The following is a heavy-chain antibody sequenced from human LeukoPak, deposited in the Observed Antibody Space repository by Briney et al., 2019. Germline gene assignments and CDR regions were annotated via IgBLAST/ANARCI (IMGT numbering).Heavy chain of an antibody. V-gene: IGHV3-64*01. D-gene: IGHD3-22*01. CDR2: ISSNGGST. Sequence: GRSLRLSCAASGFTFSSYAMHWVRQAPGKGLEYVSAISSNGGSTYYANSVKGRFTISRDNSKNTLYLQMGSLRAEDMAVYYCARGPSQYYDSSGRTYYYYYYGMDVWGQGTTVTVSS. CDR1: GFTFSSYA. CDR3: ARGPSQYYDSSGRTYYYYYYGMDV. J-gene: IGHJ6*02.